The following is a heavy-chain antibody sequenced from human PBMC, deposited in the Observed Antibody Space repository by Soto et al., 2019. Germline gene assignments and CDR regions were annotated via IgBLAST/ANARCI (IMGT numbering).Heavy chain of an antibody. CDR1: VGSIISTTYY. CDR3: ARYYDTSNRPYFHH. D-gene: IGHD3-22*01. V-gene: IGHV4-39*01. J-gene: IGHJ1*01. CDR2: IYYSGAT. Sequence: SETLSLTCAVSVGSIISTTYYWAWIRQPPGKGLEWVATIYYSGATYYNPSLKSRLTISIDTSKNQFSLRLSSVTAADTAMYYCARYYDTSNRPYFHHWGQGTRVTVSS.